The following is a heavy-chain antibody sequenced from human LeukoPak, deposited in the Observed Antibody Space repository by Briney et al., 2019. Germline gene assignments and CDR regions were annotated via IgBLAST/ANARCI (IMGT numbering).Heavy chain of an antibody. CDR3: ARGGDSSSWFTSPDY. J-gene: IGHJ4*02. Sequence: SVKVSCKASGGTFSSYAISWVRQAPGQGLEWMGGIIPIFGTANYAQKFQGRVTITADKSTSTAYMELSSLRSEDTAVYYCARGGDSSSWFTSPDYWGQGTLVTVSS. D-gene: IGHD6-13*01. CDR1: GGTFSSYA. CDR2: IIPIFGTA. V-gene: IGHV1-69*06.